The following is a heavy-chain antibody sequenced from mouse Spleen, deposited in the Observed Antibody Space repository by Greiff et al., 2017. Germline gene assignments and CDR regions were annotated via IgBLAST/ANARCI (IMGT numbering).Heavy chain of an antibody. CDR3: ARDWDYYGSRGYFDV. V-gene: IGHV3-1*01. Sequence: EVKLQESGPGMVKPSQSLSLTCTVTGYSITSGYDWHWIRHFPGNKLEWMGYISYSGSTNYNPSLKSRISITHDTSKNHFFLKLNSVTTEDTATYYCARDWDYYGSRGYFDVWGAGTTVTVSS. CDR2: ISYSGST. CDR1: GYSITSGYD. J-gene: IGHJ1*01. D-gene: IGHD1-1*01.